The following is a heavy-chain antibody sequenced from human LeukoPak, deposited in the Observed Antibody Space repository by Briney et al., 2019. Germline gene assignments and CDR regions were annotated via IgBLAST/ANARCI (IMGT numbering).Heavy chain of an antibody. V-gene: IGHV1-69*13. CDR3: AADYLLGFSTYYGMDV. D-gene: IGHD2-2*01. J-gene: IGHJ6*02. Sequence: SVKVSCKASGGTFSSYAISWVRQAPGQGLEWMGGIIPIFGTANYAQKFQGRVTITADESTSTAYMELSSLRSEDTAVYYCAADYLLGFSTYYGMDVWGQGTTVTVSS. CDR2: IIPIFGTA. CDR1: GGTFSSYA.